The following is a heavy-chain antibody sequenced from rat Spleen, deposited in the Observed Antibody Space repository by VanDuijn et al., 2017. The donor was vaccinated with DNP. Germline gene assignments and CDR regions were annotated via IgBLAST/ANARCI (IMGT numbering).Heavy chain of an antibody. D-gene: IGHD1-1*01. CDR3: ARGSTTVDYWYFDF. J-gene: IGHJ1*01. CDR2: ITGSGGST. Sequence: EVQLVESGGDLVQPGRSLKLSCVASGFTFNNYWMAWIRQVPGQGLEWITSITGSGGSTYYPESAKGRFTISRDNAKNTLYLQMNSLRSEDTATYYCARGSTTVDYWYFDFWGPGTMVTVSS. CDR1: GFTFNNYW. V-gene: IGHV5-31*01.